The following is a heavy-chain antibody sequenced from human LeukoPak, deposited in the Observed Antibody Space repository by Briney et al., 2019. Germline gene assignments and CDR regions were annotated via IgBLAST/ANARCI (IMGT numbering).Heavy chain of an antibody. D-gene: IGHD3-9*01. V-gene: IGHV3-53*01. CDR2: IYSGGST. J-gene: IGHJ4*02. Sequence: PGGSLRLSCAASGFTVSSNYMSWVRQAPGKGLEWVSVIYSGGSTYYADSVKGRFTISRDNSKNTLYLQMDSLRAEDTAVYYCARVGSDVLRYFDWSYYYSDYWGQGTLVTVSS. CDR3: ARVGSDVLRYFDWSYYYSDY. CDR1: GFTVSSNY.